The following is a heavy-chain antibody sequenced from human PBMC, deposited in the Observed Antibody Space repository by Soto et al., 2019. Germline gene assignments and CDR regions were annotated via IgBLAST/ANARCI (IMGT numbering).Heavy chain of an antibody. Sequence: QVPLVQSGAEVKKPGASVKVSCKASGYTFTSYYMNWVRQAPGQGLEWMGIINPSGGSTSYAQKFQGRVTMTRDTSTSTVYMELRSLRSEYTAVYYCARDLSIAAAGPGRYYYYYYGMDGWGQGTTVTVSS. CDR1: GYTFTSYY. CDR2: INPSGGST. V-gene: IGHV1-46*01. CDR3: ARDLSIAAAGPGRYYYYYYGMDG. J-gene: IGHJ6*02. D-gene: IGHD6-13*01.